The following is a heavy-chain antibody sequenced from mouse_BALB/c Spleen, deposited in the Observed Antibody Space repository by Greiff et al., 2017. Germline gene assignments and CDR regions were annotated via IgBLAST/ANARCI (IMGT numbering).Heavy chain of an antibody. CDR1: GYAFSSYW. CDR3: ARGGAMDY. V-gene: IGHV1-80*01. Sequence: QVQLQQSGAELVRPGSLVKISCKASGYAFSSYWMNWVKQRPGQGLEWIGQIYPGDGDTNYNGKFKGKATLTADKSSSTAYMQLSSLTSEDSAVYFCARGGAMDYWGQGTSVTVSS. J-gene: IGHJ4*01. CDR2: IYPGDGDT.